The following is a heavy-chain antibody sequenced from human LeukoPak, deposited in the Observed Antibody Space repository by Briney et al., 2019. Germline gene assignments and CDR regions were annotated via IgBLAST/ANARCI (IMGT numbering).Heavy chain of an antibody. CDR2: IIPILGIA. Sequence: SVKVSCKASGGTFSSYAISWVRQAPGQGLEWMGRIIPILGIANYAQKFQGRVTITADKSTSTAHMELSSLRSEDTAVYYCARDPGMDSSSWYVDHCYYGMDVWGQGTTVTVSS. CDR3: ARDPGMDSSSWYVDHCYYGMDV. V-gene: IGHV1-69*04. D-gene: IGHD6-13*01. J-gene: IGHJ6*02. CDR1: GGTFSSYA.